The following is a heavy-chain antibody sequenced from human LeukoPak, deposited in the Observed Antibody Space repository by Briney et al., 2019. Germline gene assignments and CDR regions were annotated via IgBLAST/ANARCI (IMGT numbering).Heavy chain of an antibody. CDR2: IYSSGRT. V-gene: IGHV4-4*09. CDR3: ARQMSSGVRSRYFDY. J-gene: IGHJ4*02. D-gene: IGHD2-15*01. Sequence: KPSETLSLTCTVSGGSISSYYWSWIRQPPGKGLEWIGHIYSSGRTNYNPSLKSRVTISVDTSKNHFTLKLSSVTAADTADYYCARQMSSGVRSRYFDYWGQGTLVTVSS. CDR1: GGSISSYY.